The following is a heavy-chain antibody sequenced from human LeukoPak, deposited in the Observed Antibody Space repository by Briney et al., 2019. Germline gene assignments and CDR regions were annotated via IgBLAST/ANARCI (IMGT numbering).Heavy chain of an antibody. D-gene: IGHD2-15*01. Sequence: PGGSLRLSCAASGFTFSDYYMSWIRQAPGKGLEWVSYISSSSSYTNYADSVKGRFTISRDNAKNSLYLQMNSLRAEDTAVYCCARDSVVVAATVYYYGMDVWGQGTTVTVSS. J-gene: IGHJ6*02. CDR1: GFTFSDYY. CDR2: ISSSSSYT. V-gene: IGHV3-11*05. CDR3: ARDSVVVAATVYYYGMDV.